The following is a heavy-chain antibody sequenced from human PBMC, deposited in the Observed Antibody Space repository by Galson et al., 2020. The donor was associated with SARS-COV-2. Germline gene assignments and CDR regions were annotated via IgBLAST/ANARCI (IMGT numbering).Heavy chain of an antibody. Sequence: SETLSLTCTVSGGSISSGGYYWTWIRQHPGKGLEWIGCIYYSGYTDYNPSLKSRVTISVDTSKNHFSLKLSSVTAADTAVYYCARGGYYYDSTYFDYWGQGTLVTVSS. J-gene: IGHJ4*02. V-gene: IGHV4-31*03. D-gene: IGHD3-22*01. CDR3: ARGGYYYDSTYFDY. CDR1: GGSISSGGYY. CDR2: IYYSGYT.